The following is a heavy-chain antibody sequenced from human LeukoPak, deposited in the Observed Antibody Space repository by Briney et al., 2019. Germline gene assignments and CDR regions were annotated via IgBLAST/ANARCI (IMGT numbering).Heavy chain of an antibody. Sequence: GGSLRLSCAASGFTFSSYWMSWVRQAPGKGLEWVANIKQDGSEKYDVDSVKGRFTISRDNAKNSLYLQMNSLRAEDTAVYSCAKADGSGSYMFDYWGQGTLVTVSS. D-gene: IGHD3-10*01. V-gene: IGHV3-7*01. J-gene: IGHJ4*02. CDR1: GFTFSSYW. CDR2: IKQDGSEK. CDR3: AKADGSGSYMFDY.